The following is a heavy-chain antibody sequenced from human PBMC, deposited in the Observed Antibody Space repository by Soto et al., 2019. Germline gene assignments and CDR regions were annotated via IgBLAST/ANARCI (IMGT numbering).Heavy chain of an antibody. CDR1: GYTFTSYA. D-gene: IGHD3-9*01. CDR3: ARDDNDILTGPDY. V-gene: IGHV1-18*01. J-gene: IGHJ4*02. CDR2: ISAYNGNT. Sequence: ASVKVSCKASGYTFTSYAMHWVRQAPGQGLEWMGWISAYNGNTNYAQKLQGRVTMTTDTSTSTAYMELRSLRSDDTAVYYCARDDNDILTGPDYWGQGTLVTVSS.